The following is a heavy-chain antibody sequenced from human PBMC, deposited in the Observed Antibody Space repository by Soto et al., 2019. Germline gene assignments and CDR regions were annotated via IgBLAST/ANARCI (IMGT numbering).Heavy chain of an antibody. J-gene: IGHJ6*02. D-gene: IGHD3-3*01. CDR1: GFTFSSYA. Sequence: HPGGSLRLSCAASGFTFSSYAMHWVRQAPGRGLEWVAVIAYDGSKKYYADSVKGRFTISRDNSKNTLYLQMNSLRAEDTAVYYCARDDLNFWSGLYYYYGMDVWGQGTTVTVSS. CDR3: ARDDLNFWSGLYYYYGMDV. V-gene: IGHV3-30-3*01. CDR2: IAYDGSKK.